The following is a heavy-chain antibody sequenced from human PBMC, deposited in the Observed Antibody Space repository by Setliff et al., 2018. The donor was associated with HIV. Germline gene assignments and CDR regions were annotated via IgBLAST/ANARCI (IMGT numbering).Heavy chain of an antibody. CDR1: GYTFTSYD. V-gene: IGHV1-8*01. D-gene: IGHD1-26*01. J-gene: IGHJ6*02. CDR2: MNPNSGNT. Sequence: VASVKVSCKASGYTFTSYDINWVRQATGQGLEWMGWMNPNSGNTGYAQKFQGRVTMTRNTSISTAYMELSSLRSEDTAVYYCARDGSYYGRDLHYYYYGMDVWGQGTTVTVSS. CDR3: ARDGSYYGRDLHYYYYGMDV.